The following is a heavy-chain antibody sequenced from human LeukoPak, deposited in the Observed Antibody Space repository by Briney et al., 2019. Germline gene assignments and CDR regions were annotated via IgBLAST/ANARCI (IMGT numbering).Heavy chain of an antibody. J-gene: IGHJ4*02. Sequence: SETLPLTCAVYGGSFSGYYWSWIRQPPGKGLEWIGEINHSGSTNYNPSLKSRVTISVDTSKNQFSLKLSSVTAADTAVYYCARGGEVWFGELLVIDYWGQGTLVTVSS. D-gene: IGHD3-10*01. V-gene: IGHV4-34*01. CDR3: ARGGEVWFGELLVIDY. CDR2: INHSGST. CDR1: GGSFSGYY.